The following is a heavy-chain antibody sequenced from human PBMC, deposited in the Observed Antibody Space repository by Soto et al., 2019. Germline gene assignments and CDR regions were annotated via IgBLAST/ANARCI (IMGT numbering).Heavy chain of an antibody. D-gene: IGHD3-22*01. CDR2: IYSLGNT. CDR1: GGSISSSSYY. V-gene: IGHV4-39*01. J-gene: IGHJ4*02. CDR3: ARQIYDSSGYYYAY. Sequence: QMQLQESGPGLVKPSETLSLTCTVSGGSISSSSYYWGWIRQPPGRGLEWLGTIYSLGNTYYNPSLKSRVTISVDKSKSQLFLKLSSVTAPDTAVYYCARQIYDSSGYYYAYWGQGTLVTVSS.